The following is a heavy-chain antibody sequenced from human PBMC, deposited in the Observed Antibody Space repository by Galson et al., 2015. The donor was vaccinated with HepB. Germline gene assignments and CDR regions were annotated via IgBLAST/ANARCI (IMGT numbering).Heavy chain of an antibody. V-gene: IGHV1-46*01. CDR2: INPSGGST. CDR3: ARERGGEGGVTRYYYYYMDV. D-gene: IGHD3-16*01. CDR1: GYTFTSYY. Sequence: SVKVSCKASGYTFTSYYMHWVRQAPGQGLEWMGIINPSGGSTSYAQKFQGRVTMTRDTSTSTVYMELSSLRSEDTAVYYCARERGGEGGVTRYYYYYMDVWGKGTTVTVSS. J-gene: IGHJ6*03.